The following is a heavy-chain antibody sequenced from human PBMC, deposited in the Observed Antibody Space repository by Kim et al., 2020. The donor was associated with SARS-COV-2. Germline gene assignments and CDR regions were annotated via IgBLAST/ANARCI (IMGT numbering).Heavy chain of an antibody. J-gene: IGHJ2*01. CDR1: GFTFSSYG. D-gene: IGHD4-17*01. V-gene: IGHV3-30*18. CDR2: ISYDGSNK. Sequence: GGSLRLSCAASGFTFSSYGMHWVRQAPGKGLEWVAVISYDGSNKYYADSVKGRFTISRDNSKNTLYLQMNSLRAEDTAVYYCAKSKGPRTTVTTFSWYFDLWGRGTLVTVSS. CDR3: AKSKGPRTTVTTFSWYFDL.